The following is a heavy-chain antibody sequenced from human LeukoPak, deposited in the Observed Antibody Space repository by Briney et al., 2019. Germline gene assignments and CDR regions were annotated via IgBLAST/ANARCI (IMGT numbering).Heavy chain of an antibody. D-gene: IGHD6-6*01. J-gene: IGHJ4*02. CDR1: GASMTSHY. V-gene: IGHV4-59*11. CDR3: AKEGGPARPGLDS. Sequence: NPSETLSLTCTVSGASMTSHYWTWMRQDPGTGLEWIGNIFHTGSTSYNPALESRVTISLDTSNNQFSLKLTSVTAADTAVYYCAKEGGPARPGLDSWGQGTLVTVSS. CDR2: IFHTGST.